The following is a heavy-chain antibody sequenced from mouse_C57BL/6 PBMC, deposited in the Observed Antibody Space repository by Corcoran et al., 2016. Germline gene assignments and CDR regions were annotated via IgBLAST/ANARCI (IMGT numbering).Heavy chain of an antibody. D-gene: IGHD1-1*01. CDR2: IYPGSGNT. V-gene: IGHV1-76*01. CDR3: ARGDYAGYFDY. J-gene: IGHJ2*01. CDR1: GYTFTDYY. Sequence: QVQLKQSGAELVRPGASVKLSCKASGYTFTDYYINWVKQRPGQGLEWIARIYPGSGNTYYNEKFKDKATLTAEKSSSTAYMQLSSLTSEDSAVYFCARGDYAGYFDYWGQGTTLTVSS.